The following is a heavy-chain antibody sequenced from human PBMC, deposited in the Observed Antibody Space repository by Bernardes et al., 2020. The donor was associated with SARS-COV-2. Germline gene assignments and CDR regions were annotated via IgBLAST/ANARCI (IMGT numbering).Heavy chain of an antibody. Sequence: GRTLRTSCAASGFTFRSSAMSWVRQVPGKGLAWVSAISGSGGSTYYADSVKGRFTISRDNSKNTLYLQMNSLRAEDTAVYYCAKYIVVVPAAENAFDIWGQGTMVTVS. CDR3: AKYIVVVPAAENAFDI. J-gene: IGHJ3*02. V-gene: IGHV3-23*01. D-gene: IGHD2-2*01. CDR2: ISGSGGST. CDR1: GFTFRSSA.